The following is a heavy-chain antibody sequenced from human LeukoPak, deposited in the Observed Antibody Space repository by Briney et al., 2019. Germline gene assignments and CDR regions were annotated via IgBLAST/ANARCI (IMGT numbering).Heavy chain of an antibody. J-gene: IGHJ6*03. CDR2: SNDSGGT. CDR3: ARLSVIVGAALEYYYYYMDV. Sequence: SSETLSLTCAVYGGTFSGYYWSWIRQPPGKRLEWVGESNDSGGTNYNPSLKSRVTISADKSKNQVSLRLTSVTAADTAVYYCARLSVIVGAALEYYYYYMDVWGQGTTVTVSS. CDR1: GGTFSGYY. D-gene: IGHD1-26*01. V-gene: IGHV4-34*01.